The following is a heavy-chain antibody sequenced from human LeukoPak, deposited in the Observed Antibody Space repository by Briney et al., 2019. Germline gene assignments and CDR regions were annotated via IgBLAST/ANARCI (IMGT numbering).Heavy chain of an antibody. CDR3: AKDQDTAIVFDY. CDR1: GFTFSSYG. J-gene: IGHJ4*02. D-gene: IGHD5-18*01. CDR2: IRYDGSNK. Sequence: GGSLRLSCAASGFTFSSYGMHWVRQAPGKGLEWVAFIRYDGSNKYYADSVKGRFTISRGNSKNTLYLQMNSLRADDTAVYYCAKDQDTAIVFDYWGQGTLVTVSS. V-gene: IGHV3-30*02.